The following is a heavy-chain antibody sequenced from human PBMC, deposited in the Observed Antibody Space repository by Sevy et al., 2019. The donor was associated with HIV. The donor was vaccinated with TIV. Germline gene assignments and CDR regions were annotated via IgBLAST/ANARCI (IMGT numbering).Heavy chain of an antibody. D-gene: IGHD1-26*01. CDR1: GFTVSSNF. V-gene: IGHV3-53*01. J-gene: IGHJ4*02. CDR3: AREVGSTTNPFDY. Sequence: GGSLRLSCAASGFTVSSNFMTWVRQAPGKGLEWVSIIYSGCSTYYADSVKGRFTIPRDNSKNTLYLQMNSLRAEDTAVYYCAREVGSTTNPFDYWGQGTLVTVSS. CDR2: IYSGCST.